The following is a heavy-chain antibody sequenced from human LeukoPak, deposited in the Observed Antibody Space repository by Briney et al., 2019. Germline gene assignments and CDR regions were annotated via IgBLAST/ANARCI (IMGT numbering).Heavy chain of an antibody. CDR2: INNRGST. CDR1: GGSFSGHY. D-gene: IGHD2-15*01. Sequence: PSETLSLTCGVSGGSFSGHYWTWIRQPPGKGLEWIGGINNRGSTDYNPALTSRVTLSVHTSKNQVSLRLTSVTAADTAVYYCARDGFCSSGNCRVAHWYDPWGQGTLVTVST. V-gene: IGHV4-34*01. CDR3: ARDGFCSSGNCRVAHWYDP. J-gene: IGHJ5*02.